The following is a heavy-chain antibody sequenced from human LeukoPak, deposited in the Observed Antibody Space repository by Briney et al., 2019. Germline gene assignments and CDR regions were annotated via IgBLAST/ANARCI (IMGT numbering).Heavy chain of an antibody. CDR2: ISGSGGST. CDR3: ADSRLRTVVDY. V-gene: IGHV3-23*01. Sequence: GGSLRLSCAASGFTFSSYAMRWVRQAPGKGLEWVSAISGSGGSTYYADSVKGRFTISRDNSKNTLYLQMNSLRAEDTAVYYCADSRLRTVVDYWGQGTLVTVSS. CDR1: GFTFSSYA. J-gene: IGHJ4*02. D-gene: IGHD5-12*01.